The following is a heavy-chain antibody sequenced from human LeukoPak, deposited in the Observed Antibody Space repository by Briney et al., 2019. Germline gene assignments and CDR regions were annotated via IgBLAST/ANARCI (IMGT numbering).Heavy chain of an antibody. Sequence: PSETLSLTRTVSGGSISSYYWSWIRQPPGKGLEWIGYIYYSGSTNYNPSLKSRVTISVDTSKNQFSLKLSSVTAADTAVYYCARSPYCGGDCYLDYWGQGTLVTVS. D-gene: IGHD2-21*02. J-gene: IGHJ4*02. V-gene: IGHV4-59*01. CDR2: IYYSGST. CDR3: ARSPYCGGDCYLDY. CDR1: GGSISSYY.